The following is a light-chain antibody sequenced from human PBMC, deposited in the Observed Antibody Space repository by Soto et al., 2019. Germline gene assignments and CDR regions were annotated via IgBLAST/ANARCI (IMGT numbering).Light chain of an antibody. V-gene: IGKV1D-16*01. CDR3: QQYNSCSET. Sequence: DIQMTQSPSCVCASVGDRISIACGASQDIGGRLAWCQQKPGKAPQYLIQGASILQSGVPSRFSCSGTETEFILTINSLHPEDFTSYCCQQYNSCSETFGQGTKV. J-gene: IGKJ1*01. CDR2: GAS. CDR1: QDIGGR.